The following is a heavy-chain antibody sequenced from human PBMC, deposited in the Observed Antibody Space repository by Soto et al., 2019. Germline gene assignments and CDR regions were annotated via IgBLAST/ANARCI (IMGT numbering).Heavy chain of an antibody. CDR3: ARGVKYGAYSRWFDP. V-gene: IGHV1-8*01. CDR2: MNPNSGNT. J-gene: IGHJ5*02. CDR1: GYTFTSYD. Sequence: QVQLVQSGAEVKKPGASVKVSCKASGYTFTSYDINWVRQATGQGLEYLGWMNPNSGNTGYVQKFQGRVTMTRDTTLXTAYMELSSLRSEDTAVYFCARGVKYGAYSRWFDPWGQGTLVTVSS. D-gene: IGHD4-17*01.